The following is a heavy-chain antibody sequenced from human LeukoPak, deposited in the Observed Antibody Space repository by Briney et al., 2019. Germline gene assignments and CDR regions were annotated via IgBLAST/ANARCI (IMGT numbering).Heavy chain of an antibody. CDR1: GCTFSNYS. Sequence: GGCLTLSCTTSGCTFSNYSMNWVRQAPWKGLEWVSYISSSSSTIYYADSVKGRFTISRDNAKNSLYLQMNSLRAEDTAVYYCARKDIVVVPAAGEDAFDIWGQGTMVTVSS. CDR3: ARKDIVVVPAAGEDAFDI. CDR2: ISSSSSTI. J-gene: IGHJ3*02. V-gene: IGHV3-48*04. D-gene: IGHD2-2*01.